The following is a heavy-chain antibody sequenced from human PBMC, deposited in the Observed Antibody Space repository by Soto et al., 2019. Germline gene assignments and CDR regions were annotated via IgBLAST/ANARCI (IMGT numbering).Heavy chain of an antibody. J-gene: IGHJ6*02. D-gene: IGHD3-10*01. CDR1: GFTFSSYA. CDR3: AKDPTSYYGHRPHYDMDV. Sequence: GGSLRLSCAASGFTFSSYAMSWVRQAPGKGLEWVSAISGSGGSTYYADSVKGRFTISRDNSKNTLYLQMNSLRAEDTAVYYCAKDPTSYYGHRPHYDMDVWGQGTTVTVSS. CDR2: ISGSGGST. V-gene: IGHV3-23*01.